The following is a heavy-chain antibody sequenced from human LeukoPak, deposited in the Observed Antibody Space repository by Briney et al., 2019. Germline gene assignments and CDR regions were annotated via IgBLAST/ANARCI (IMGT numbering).Heavy chain of an antibody. CDR1: GFTFTSSA. CDR2: IVVGSGNT. D-gene: IGHD3-22*01. J-gene: IGHJ4*02. V-gene: IGHV1-58*01. Sequence: AASVKVSCKASGFTFTSSAVQWVRQARGQRLEWIGWIVVGSGNTNYAQKFQERVTITRDMSTSTAYMELSSLRSEDTAVYYCAAGASMIVNYFDYWGQGTLVTVSS. CDR3: AAGASMIVNYFDY.